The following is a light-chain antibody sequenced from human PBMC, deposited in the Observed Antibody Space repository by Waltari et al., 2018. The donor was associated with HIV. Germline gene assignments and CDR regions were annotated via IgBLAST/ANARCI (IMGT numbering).Light chain of an antibody. J-gene: IGKJ2*01. V-gene: IGKV1-33*01. Sequence: DIQMTQSPLSLSVSVGDRVTLTCQASQDNKHYLNWYQQKPGKAPRLLIYDASSLETGVPSRFSGSGSGTHFTLTISSLRPEDTATYYCQQYDDLEYTFGQGTTLEMK. CDR1: QDNKHY. CDR2: DAS. CDR3: QQYDDLEYT.